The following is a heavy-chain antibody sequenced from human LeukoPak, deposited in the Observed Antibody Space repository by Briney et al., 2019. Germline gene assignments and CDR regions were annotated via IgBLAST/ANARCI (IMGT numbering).Heavy chain of an antibody. J-gene: IGHJ4*02. CDR1: GFTLSSYE. V-gene: IGHV3-48*03. D-gene: IGHD4-17*01. CDR2: ISTSGNTI. Sequence: PGGSLRLSCAASGFTLSSYEFNWVRQAPGKGLEWISYISTSGNTIFYADSVKGRFAISRDSAKNSLYLQMNSLRAEDTAVYYCARDLAGTTGSFDYWAQGTLVTVSS. CDR3: ARDLAGTTGSFDY.